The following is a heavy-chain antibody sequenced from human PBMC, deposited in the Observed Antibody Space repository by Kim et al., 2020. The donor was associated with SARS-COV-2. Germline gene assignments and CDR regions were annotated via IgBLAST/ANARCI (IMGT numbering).Heavy chain of an antibody. V-gene: IGHV5-51*01. CDR2: IYPGDSDT. CDR1: GYSFTSYW. Sequence: GESLKISCKGSGYSFTSYWIGWVRQMPGKGLEWMGIIYPGDSDTRYSPSFQGQVTISADKSISTAYLQWSSLKASDTAMYYCARPRVGGVATSHEEYYFDYWGQGTLVTVSS. CDR3: ARPRVGGVATSHEEYYFDY. J-gene: IGHJ4*02. D-gene: IGHD5-12*01.